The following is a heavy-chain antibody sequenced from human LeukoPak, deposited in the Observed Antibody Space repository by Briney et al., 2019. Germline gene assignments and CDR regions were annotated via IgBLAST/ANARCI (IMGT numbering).Heavy chain of an antibody. CDR2: ISYDGSNK. D-gene: IGHD3-10*01. Sequence: GGSLRLSCAASGFTFSSYAMHWVRQAPGKGLEWVAVISYDGSNKYYADSVKGRFTISRDNYKNTLYLQMNSLRAEDTAVYYCARTMVRGVITPYYYYYMDVWGKGTTVTVSS. V-gene: IGHV3-30-3*01. CDR1: GFTFSSYA. CDR3: ARTMVRGVITPYYYYYMDV. J-gene: IGHJ6*03.